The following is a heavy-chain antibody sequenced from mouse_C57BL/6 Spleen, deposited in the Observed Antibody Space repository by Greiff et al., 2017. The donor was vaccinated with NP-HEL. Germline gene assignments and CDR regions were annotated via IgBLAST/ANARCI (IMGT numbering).Heavy chain of an antibody. CDR1: GFTFSDYY. V-gene: IGHV5-16*01. J-gene: IGHJ2*01. CDR3: ARDLGDGDEKAFDY. Sequence: EVKVVESEGGLVQPGSSMKLSCTASGFTFSDYYMAWVRQVPEKGLEWVANINYDGSSTYYLDSLKGRFIISRDNAKNILYLQMSSLKSEDTATYYCARDLGDGDEKAFDYWGQGTTLTVSS. D-gene: IGHD2-3*01. CDR2: INYDGSST.